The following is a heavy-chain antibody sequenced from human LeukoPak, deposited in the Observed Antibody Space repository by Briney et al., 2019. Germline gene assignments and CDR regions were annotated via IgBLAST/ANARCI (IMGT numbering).Heavy chain of an antibody. CDR1: GFSFSSYA. Sequence: GGSLRLSCSASGFSFSSYAMHWVRQAPGKGLEYVSAISSNGGSTYYADSVKGRFTISRDNSKNTLYLKMSSLRAEDTAVYYCVKRRGGVTTYFDYWGQGTLVTVSS. CDR2: ISSNGGST. D-gene: IGHD3-16*01. J-gene: IGHJ4*02. CDR3: VKRRGGVTTYFDY. V-gene: IGHV3-64D*06.